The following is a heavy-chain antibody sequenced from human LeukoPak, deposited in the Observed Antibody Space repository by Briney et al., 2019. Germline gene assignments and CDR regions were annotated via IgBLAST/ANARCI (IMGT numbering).Heavy chain of an antibody. D-gene: IGHD4-17*01. CDR2: ISGSGGST. V-gene: IGHV3-23*01. J-gene: IGHJ4*02. Sequence: HAGGSLRLSCAASGFTFSSYAMSWVRQAPGEGLEWVSAISGSGGSTYYADSVKGRFTISRDNSKNTLYLQMNSLRAEDTAVYYCAKAEPGMTTVTYFDYWGQGTLVTVSS. CDR1: GFTFSSYA. CDR3: AKAEPGMTTVTYFDY.